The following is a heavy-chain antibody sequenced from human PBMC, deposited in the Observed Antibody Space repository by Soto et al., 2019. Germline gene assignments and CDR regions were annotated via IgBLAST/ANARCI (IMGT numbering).Heavy chain of an antibody. CDR3: VRLGHPVH. Sequence: QVQLVQSGAEVKKPGSSVKVSCTASGGSLRNSVISWVRQAPAQRLEWMGGVIPILGTANYAQKFQGRVTMTADEATSTAYMDLSSLSPDDTAVYYCVRLGHPVHWGPGTLVSVSS. CDR1: GGSLRNSV. V-gene: IGHV1-69*01. J-gene: IGHJ4*02. CDR2: VIPILGTA.